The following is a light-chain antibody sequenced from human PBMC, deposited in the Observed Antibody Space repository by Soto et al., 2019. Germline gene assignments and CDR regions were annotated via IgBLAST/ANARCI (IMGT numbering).Light chain of an antibody. Sequence: QSALTQPPAASGSPGQSVTISCTGTSRDIGSYNYVSWYQQHPGKAPKLIISEVNKRPSGVPDRFSGSKSGNTASLTVSGLQAEDEADYHCSSYGGSGNSNYVFGTGTKVTVL. CDR2: EVN. J-gene: IGLJ1*01. CDR1: SRDIGSYNY. V-gene: IGLV2-8*01. CDR3: SSYGGSGNSNYV.